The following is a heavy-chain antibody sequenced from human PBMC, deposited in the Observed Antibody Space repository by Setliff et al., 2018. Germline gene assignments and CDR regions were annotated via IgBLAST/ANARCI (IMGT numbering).Heavy chain of an antibody. CDR1: GDSISSRRNY. Sequence: LSLTCTVSGDSISSRRNYWGWFRQPAGRELEWIGQIYTSWSTNYNPSLTSRVTISLDTSKNQFSLSLTSVTAEDTAVYYCARMSGFQYIDVWDKGTTVTVSS. D-gene: IGHD3-3*01. V-gene: IGHV4-61*09. CDR3: ARMSGFQYIDV. J-gene: IGHJ6*03. CDR2: IYTSWST.